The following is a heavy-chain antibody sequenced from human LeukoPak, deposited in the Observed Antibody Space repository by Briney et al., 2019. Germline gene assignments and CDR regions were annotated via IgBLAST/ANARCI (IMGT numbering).Heavy chain of an antibody. CDR1: GGSFSGYY. J-gene: IGHJ3*02. CDR3: ARHRGPVATPPLVPAAMSGHAFDI. V-gene: IGHV4-34*01. D-gene: IGHD2-2*01. Sequence: SETLSLTCAVYGGSFSGYYWSWIRQPPGKGLEWIGEINHSGSTNYNPSLKSRVTISVDTSKNQFSLKLSSVTAADTAVYYCARHRGPVATPPLVPAAMSGHAFDIWGQGTMVTVSS. CDR2: INHSGST.